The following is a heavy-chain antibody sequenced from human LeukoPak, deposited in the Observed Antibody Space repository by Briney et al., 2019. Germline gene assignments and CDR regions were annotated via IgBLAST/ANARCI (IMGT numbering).Heavy chain of an antibody. V-gene: IGHV4-39*01. J-gene: IGHJ6*03. CDR2: IYYSGST. Sequence: SETLSLTCTVSGGSISSSSYYWGWIRQPPGKGLEWIGNIYYSGSTYYNPSLKSRVTISVDTSKNQFSLRLSSVTAADTAVYYCARQVYYYASGTTYYYYMDVWGKGTTVTISS. CDR3: ARQVYYYASGTTYYYYMDV. D-gene: IGHD3-10*01. CDR1: GGSISSSSYY.